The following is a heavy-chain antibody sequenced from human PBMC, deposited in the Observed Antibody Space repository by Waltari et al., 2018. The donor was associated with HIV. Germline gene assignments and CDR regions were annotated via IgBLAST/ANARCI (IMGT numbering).Heavy chain of an antibody. Sequence: QVQLQESGPGLVKPSETLSLTCAVSGYSISSGYYWGWIRQPPGTGLEWIGSIHHSGSTYYNPSLKSRVTISVDTSKNQFSLKLSSVTAADTAVYYCAREPDYGDYGANRYYYYYGMDVWGQGTTVTVSS. CDR1: GYSISSGYY. CDR3: AREPDYGDYGANRYYYYYGMDV. CDR2: IHHSGST. D-gene: IGHD4-17*01. V-gene: IGHV4-38-2*02. J-gene: IGHJ6*02.